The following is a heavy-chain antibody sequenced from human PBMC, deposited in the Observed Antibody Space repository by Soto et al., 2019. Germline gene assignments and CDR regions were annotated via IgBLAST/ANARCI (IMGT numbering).Heavy chain of an antibody. V-gene: IGHV4-4*02. D-gene: IGHD6-13*01. Sequence: SETLSLTCAVSSGSISSSNWWSWVRQPPGKGLEWIGEIYHSGSTNYNPSLKSRVTISVDTSKNQFSLKLSSVTAADTAVYYCARAGSSSWYEPWFDPWGQGTLVTVSS. CDR3: ARAGSSSWYEPWFDP. CDR2: IYHSGST. J-gene: IGHJ5*02. CDR1: SGSISSSNW.